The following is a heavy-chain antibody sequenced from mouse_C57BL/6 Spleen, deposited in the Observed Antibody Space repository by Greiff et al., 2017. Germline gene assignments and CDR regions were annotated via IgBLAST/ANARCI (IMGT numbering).Heavy chain of an antibody. D-gene: IGHD1-1*01. CDR3: ARWRSVGYFDV. CDR2: IDPSDSET. Sequence: QVQLQQPGAELVRPGSSVKLSCKASGYTFTSYWMHWVKQRPIQGLEWIGNIDPSDSETHYNQKFKDKATLTVDKSSSTAYMQRSSLTSEDSAVYYCARWRSVGYFDVWGTGTTVTVSS. V-gene: IGHV1-52*01. J-gene: IGHJ1*03. CDR1: GYTFTSYW.